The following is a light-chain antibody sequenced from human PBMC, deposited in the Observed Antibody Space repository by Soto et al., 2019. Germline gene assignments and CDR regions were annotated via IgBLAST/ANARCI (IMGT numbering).Light chain of an antibody. V-gene: IGKV3-15*01. CDR2: GAS. CDR3: QQYNNWPQP. Sequence: DIVMTQSPATLSVSPGERATLSCRASQSVSSNLAWYQQKPGQAPRLLIYGASTRATGIPARFSGSGSGTEFTLTISSLQSEDFAVYYCQQYNNWPQPFGQGTKVDI. J-gene: IGKJ1*01. CDR1: QSVSSN.